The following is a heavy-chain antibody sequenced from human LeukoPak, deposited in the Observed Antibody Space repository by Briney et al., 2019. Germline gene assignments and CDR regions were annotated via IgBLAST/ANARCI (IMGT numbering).Heavy chain of an antibody. Sequence: PSETLSLTCTVSGGSISSYYWSWIRQPPGKGLEWIGYIYYSGSTNYNPSLKSRVTISVDTSKNQFSLKLSSVTAADTAVYYCARHPQSTRYYFDYWGQGTLVTVSS. CDR3: ARHPQSTRYYFDY. CDR1: GGSISSYY. CDR2: IYYSGST. V-gene: IGHV4-59*08. J-gene: IGHJ4*02.